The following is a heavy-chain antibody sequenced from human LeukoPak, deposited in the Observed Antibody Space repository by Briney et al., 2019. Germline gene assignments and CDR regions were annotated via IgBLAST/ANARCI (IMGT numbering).Heavy chain of an antibody. Sequence: GGSLRLSCAASGLTVRSYYMSGVREPPGKGLEWAKVNYNGGNTYYADSVKGRFTISRDNSKNTLYLQMNSLRAEHTAVYYCAGDSFRKYSSSWYECYYYYGMDICGHRTPVTVSS. CDR3: AGDSFRKYSSSWYECYYYYGMDI. CDR1: GLTVRSYY. V-gene: IGHV3-66*01. CDR2: NYNGGNT. J-gene: IGHJ6*02. D-gene: IGHD6-13*01.